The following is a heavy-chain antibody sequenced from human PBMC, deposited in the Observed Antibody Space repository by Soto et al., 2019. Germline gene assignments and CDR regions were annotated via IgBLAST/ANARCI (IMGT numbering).Heavy chain of an antibody. D-gene: IGHD2-15*01. J-gene: IGHJ6*02. CDR3: ATASGSTYGGPYYYYGLDV. Sequence: LSLTCTVSGGSISSYYWSWIRQPPGKGLEWIGYIYYSGSTKYNPSLKSRVTISVDTSKNQFSLKVSSVTAADTAVYYCATASGSTYGGPYYYYGLDVWGQGTTVTVSS. V-gene: IGHV4-59*08. CDR1: GGSISSYY. CDR2: IYYSGST.